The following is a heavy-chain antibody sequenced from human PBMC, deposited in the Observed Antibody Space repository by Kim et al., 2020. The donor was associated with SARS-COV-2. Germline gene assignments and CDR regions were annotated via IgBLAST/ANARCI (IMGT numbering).Heavy chain of an antibody. CDR2: ISYDGSNK. Sequence: GGSLRLYCAASGFTFSSYAMHWVRQAPGKGLEWVAVISYDGSNKYYADSVKGRFTISRDNSKNTLYLQMNSLRAEDTAVYYCARDLFSLPAQSPHSPDGMDVWGQGTTVTVSS. CDR1: GFTFSSYA. V-gene: IGHV3-30-3*01. J-gene: IGHJ6*02. CDR3: ARDLFSLPAQSPHSPDGMDV.